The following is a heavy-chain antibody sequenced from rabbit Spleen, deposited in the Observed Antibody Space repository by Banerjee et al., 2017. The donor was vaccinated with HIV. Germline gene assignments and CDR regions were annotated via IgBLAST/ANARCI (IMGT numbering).Heavy chain of an antibody. CDR3: VRDQAGDADYGPYYLNL. CDR1: GFDFNSYG. V-gene: IGHV1S47*01. D-gene: IGHD2-1*01. J-gene: IGHJ4*01. Sequence: QEQLVESGGGLVQPGGSLKLSCKASGFDFNSYGVTWVRQAPGKGLEWIGYIEPIFGNTYYANWVNGRFTISSHNAQNTLYLQLSSLTAADTATYFCVRDQAGDADYGPYYLNLWGPGPWSPS. CDR2: IEPIFGNT.